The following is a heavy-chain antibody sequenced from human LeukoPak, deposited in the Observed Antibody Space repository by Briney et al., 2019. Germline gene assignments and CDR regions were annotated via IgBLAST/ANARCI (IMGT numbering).Heavy chain of an antibody. CDR3: VKRDCSATHCYGFDS. Sequence: GGSLWLSCATSGFTFSSCVTAWVRQAPGKGLEWVSSISGSGNSPYYADSVKGRFTISRDNSMNTLSLQMNSLRADDTAIYYCVKRDCSATHCYGFDSWGQGTLVTDSS. CDR1: GFTFSSCV. J-gene: IGHJ4*02. CDR2: ISGSGNSP. D-gene: IGHD2-2*01. V-gene: IGHV3-23*01.